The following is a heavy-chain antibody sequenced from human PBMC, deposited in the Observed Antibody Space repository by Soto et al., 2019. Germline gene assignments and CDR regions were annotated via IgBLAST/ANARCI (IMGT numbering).Heavy chain of an antibody. CDR2: ISYDGSNK. V-gene: IGHV3-30*18. J-gene: IGHJ4*02. CDR3: AKDLGSGWYGGDY. D-gene: IGHD6-19*01. CDR1: GFTFSSYG. Sequence: PGGSLRLSCAASGFTFSSYGMHWVRQAPGKGLEWVAVISYDGSNKYYADSVKGRFTISRDNSKNTLYLQMNSLRAEDTAVYYCAKDLGSGWYGGDYWGQGTPVTVSS.